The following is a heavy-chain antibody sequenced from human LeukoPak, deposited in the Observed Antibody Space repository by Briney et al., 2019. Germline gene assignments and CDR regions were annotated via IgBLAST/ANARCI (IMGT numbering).Heavy chain of an antibody. D-gene: IGHD3-10*01. Sequence: PSETLSLTCAVYGGSFSGYYWSWIRQPAGKGLEWIGRIYTSGSTNYNPSLKSRVTMSVDTSKNQFSLKLSSVTAADTAVYYCARERSDYYGSGSLYYYYMDVWGKGTTVTISS. V-gene: IGHV4-4*07. CDR1: GGSFSGYY. CDR2: IYTSGST. CDR3: ARERSDYYGSGSLYYYYMDV. J-gene: IGHJ6*03.